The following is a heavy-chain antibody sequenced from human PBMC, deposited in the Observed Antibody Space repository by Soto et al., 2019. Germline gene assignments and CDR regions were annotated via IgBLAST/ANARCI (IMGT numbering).Heavy chain of an antibody. CDR1: GGSISGYY. V-gene: IGHV4-59*12. CDR3: AMTETTLYNWFDP. D-gene: IGHD3-16*01. Sequence: QVQLQESGPGLVKPSETLSLTCTVSGGSISGYYWSWIGQSPGKGLEWIGHIYYSGTTKYNPSLKSRVTMSLDTSKKQFSLRLNSVTAADTAVYYCAMTETTLYNWFDPWGQGTLVTVSS. CDR2: IYYSGTT. J-gene: IGHJ5*02.